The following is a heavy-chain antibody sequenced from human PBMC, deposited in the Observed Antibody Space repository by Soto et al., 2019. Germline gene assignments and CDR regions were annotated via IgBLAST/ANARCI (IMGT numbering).Heavy chain of an antibody. CDR3: AKDSRDSYYYGSGRPDY. V-gene: IGHV3-30*18. D-gene: IGHD3-10*01. Sequence: GGSLGLSCAACGLACSSHWMHWVRQAPGKGLEWVAVISYDGSNKYYADSVKGRFTISRDNSKNTLYLQMNSLRAEDTAVYYCAKDSRDSYYYGSGRPDYWGQGTLVIVSS. J-gene: IGHJ4*02. CDR2: ISYDGSNK. CDR1: GLACSSHW.